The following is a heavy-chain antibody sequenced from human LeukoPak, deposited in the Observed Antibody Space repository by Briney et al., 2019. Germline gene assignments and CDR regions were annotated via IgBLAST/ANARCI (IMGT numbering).Heavy chain of an antibody. CDR3: GRDRAFAGTAPDAFDI. V-gene: IGHV1-2*02. Sequence: ASVKVSCKASGYTFTGYYIHWVRQAPGQRLEWMGWINSNSGGIKYAQKFQGRVTMTRDTSISTAYMELSRLRSDDTAVYYCGRDRAFAGTAPDAFDIWGQGTMVTVSS. CDR2: INSNSGGI. J-gene: IGHJ3*02. D-gene: IGHD6-19*01. CDR1: GYTFTGYY.